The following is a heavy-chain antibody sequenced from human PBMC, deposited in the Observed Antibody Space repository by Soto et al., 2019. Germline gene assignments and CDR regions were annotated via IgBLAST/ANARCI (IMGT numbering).Heavy chain of an antibody. CDR2: IYYSGNT. CDR1: GGSISSGYYY. CDR3: AREIESYHSGSYYSYYFDS. V-gene: IGHV4-30-4*01. J-gene: IGHJ4*02. Sequence: SETLSLTCSVSGGSISSGYYYWSWIRQPPGKGLEWIGNIYYSGNTYYNPSLKSRLTMSRDTSKKQFSLRLTSVTAADTAVYFCAREIESYHSGSYYSYYFDSWGQGTLVTVS. D-gene: IGHD3-22*01.